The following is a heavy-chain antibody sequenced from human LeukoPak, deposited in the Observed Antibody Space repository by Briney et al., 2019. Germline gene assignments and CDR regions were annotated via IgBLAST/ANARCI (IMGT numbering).Heavy chain of an antibody. CDR3: ARDSGYEYWYFDL. J-gene: IGHJ2*01. Sequence: SQTLSLTCTVSSGSMSSGGYYWRWIRQHPGKGLEWIGYIYYSGSTYYNPSLKSRVTISVDTSKNQFSLKLSSVTAADTAVYYCARDSGYEYWYFDLWGRGALVTVSS. V-gene: IGHV4-31*03. CDR1: SGSMSSGGYY. CDR2: IYYSGST. D-gene: IGHD5-12*01.